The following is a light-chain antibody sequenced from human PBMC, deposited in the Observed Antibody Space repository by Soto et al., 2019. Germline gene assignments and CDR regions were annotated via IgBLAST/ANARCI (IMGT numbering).Light chain of an antibody. CDR3: QQYHGYSRT. CDR2: DVS. J-gene: IGKJ1*01. Sequence: DIRMTQSPSTLSASVGDRVTITCRASQSISDSLAWYQQKPGKAPDLLISDVSSLERGVASRFSGSGSGTEFTLTISSMQPDDFATYYCQQYHGYSRTFGQGTKVDIK. V-gene: IGKV1-5*01. CDR1: QSISDS.